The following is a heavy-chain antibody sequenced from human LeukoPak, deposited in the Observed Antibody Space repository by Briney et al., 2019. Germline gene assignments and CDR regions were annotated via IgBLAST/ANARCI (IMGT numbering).Heavy chain of an antibody. CDR3: ARDTGFGVAEDY. CDR1: GGTFSSYA. D-gene: IGHD3-3*01. J-gene: IGHJ4*02. Sequence: ASVKVSCKASGGTFSSYAISWVRQAPGQGLEWMGRIIPILGIANYAQKFQGRVAITADKSTSTAYMELSSLRSEDTAVYYCARDTGFGVAEDYWGQGTLVTVSS. CDR2: IIPILGIA. V-gene: IGHV1-69*04.